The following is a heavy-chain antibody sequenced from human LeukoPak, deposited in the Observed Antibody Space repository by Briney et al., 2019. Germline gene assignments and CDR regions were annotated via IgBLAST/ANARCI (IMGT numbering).Heavy chain of an antibody. CDR2: IYYSGST. J-gene: IGHJ4*02. V-gene: IGHV4-39*01. Sequence: SETLSLACTVSGGSISSSSYYWGWIRQPPGKGLEWIGSIYYSGSTYYNPSLKSRVTISVDTSKNQFSLKLSSVTAADTAVYYCASRFTMVPLWGQGTLVTVSS. CDR1: GGSISSSSYY. CDR3: ASRFTMVPL. D-gene: IGHD3-10*01.